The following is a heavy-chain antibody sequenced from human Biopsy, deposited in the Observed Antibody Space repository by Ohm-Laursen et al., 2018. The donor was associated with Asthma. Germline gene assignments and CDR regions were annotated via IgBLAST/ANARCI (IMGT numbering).Heavy chain of an antibody. V-gene: IGHV1-3*01. D-gene: IGHD3-9*01. CDR2: INAANGNT. CDR1: GYTFINYA. J-gene: IGHJ3*02. Sequence: ASVKVSCKASGYTFINYAIHWVRQAPGHSLEWMGWINAANGNTKYSQKFQGRLTISRDTSASTAYMELRSLRSEDTAAYYCARTYYDFLTGQVKDAFGIWGQGTMVTVS. CDR3: ARTYYDFLTGQVKDAFGI.